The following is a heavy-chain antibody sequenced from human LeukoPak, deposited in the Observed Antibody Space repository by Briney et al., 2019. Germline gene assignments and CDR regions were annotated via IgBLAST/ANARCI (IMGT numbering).Heavy chain of an antibody. V-gene: IGHV3-15*01. CDR2: KSKPDGGTT. D-gene: IGHD6-13*01. J-gene: IGHJ4*02. CDR3: TTDPQQLAFYYFDY. Sequence: KSKPDGGTTDYAAPVKGRFTISRDDSKNTLYLQMNSLKTEDTAVYYCTTDPQQLAFYYFDYWGQGTLVTVSS.